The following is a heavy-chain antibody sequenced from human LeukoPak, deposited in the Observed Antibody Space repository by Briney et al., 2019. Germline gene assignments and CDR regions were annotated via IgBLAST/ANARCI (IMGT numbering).Heavy chain of an antibody. Sequence: PGGSLRLSCAASGFTFSGYAMSWVRQAPGKGLEWVSAISGSGGSTYYADSVKGRFTISGDNSKNTLYLQMNSLGAEDTAVYYCAKELRITMVRGVSYGMDVWGQGTTVTVSS. V-gene: IGHV3-23*01. CDR3: AKELRITMVRGVSYGMDV. CDR2: ISGSGGST. CDR1: GFTFSGYA. J-gene: IGHJ6*02. D-gene: IGHD3-10*01.